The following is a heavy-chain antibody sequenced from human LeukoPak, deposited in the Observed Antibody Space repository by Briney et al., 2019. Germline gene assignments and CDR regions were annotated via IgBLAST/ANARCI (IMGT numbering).Heavy chain of an antibody. CDR1: GYTFTSYA. J-gene: IGHJ6*02. D-gene: IGHD3-9*01. Sequence: ASVKVSCKASGYTFTSYAMHWVRQAPGQRLEWMGWINAGNGNTKYSQKFQGRVTITRDTSASTAYMELSSLRSEDTAVYYCARSESLRYFDLSPRAGMDVWGQGTTVTVSS. V-gene: IGHV1-3*01. CDR2: INAGNGNT. CDR3: ARSESLRYFDLSPRAGMDV.